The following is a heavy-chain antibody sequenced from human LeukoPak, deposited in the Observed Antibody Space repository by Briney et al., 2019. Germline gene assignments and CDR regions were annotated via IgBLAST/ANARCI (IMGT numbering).Heavy chain of an antibody. Sequence: SETLSLTCAVYGGSFSGYYWSWIRQPPGKGLEWIGEINHSGSTNYNPSLKSRVTISVDTSKNQFSLKLSSVTAADTALYYCARSWTTVTHFDYWGQGTLVTVSS. CDR1: GGSFSGYY. D-gene: IGHD4-17*01. J-gene: IGHJ4*02. CDR3: ARSWTTVTHFDY. CDR2: INHSGST. V-gene: IGHV4-34*01.